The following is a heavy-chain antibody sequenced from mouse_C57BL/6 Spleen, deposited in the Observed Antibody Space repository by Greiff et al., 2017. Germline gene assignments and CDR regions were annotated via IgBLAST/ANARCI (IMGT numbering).Heavy chain of an antibody. Sequence: QVQLQQPGAELVRPGSSVKLSCKASGYTFTSYWMHWVKQRPIQGLEWIGNIDPSDSETHYNQKFKDKATLTVDKSSSTAYMQLSSLTSEDSAVYYCARDGNGENAMDYWGQGTSVTVSS. D-gene: IGHD2-1*01. CDR1: GYTFTSYW. J-gene: IGHJ4*01. V-gene: IGHV1-52*01. CDR3: ARDGNGENAMDY. CDR2: IDPSDSET.